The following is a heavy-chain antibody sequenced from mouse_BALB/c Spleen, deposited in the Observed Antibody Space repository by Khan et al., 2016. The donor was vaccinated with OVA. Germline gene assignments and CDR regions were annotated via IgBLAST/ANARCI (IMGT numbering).Heavy chain of an antibody. D-gene: IGHD1-1*01. CDR1: GYTFTSYW. CDR3: ARENYYGSNRYAMDY. Sequence: DLVKPGASVKLSCKASGYTFTSYWINWIKQRPGQGLEWIGRIAPGSGSSYYNGMFKGKATLTVDTSSSTAYIQLSSLSSEDSAVYFCARENYYGSNRYAMDYWGQGTSVTVSS. V-gene: IGHV1S41*01. J-gene: IGHJ4*01. CDR2: IAPGSGSS.